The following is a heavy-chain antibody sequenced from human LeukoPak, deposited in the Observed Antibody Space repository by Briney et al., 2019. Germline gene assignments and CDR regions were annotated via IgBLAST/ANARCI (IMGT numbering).Heavy chain of an antibody. J-gene: IGHJ4*02. V-gene: IGHV3-23*01. D-gene: IGHD3-3*01. CDR1: GFTFSSYA. CDR2: ISGSGDNT. CDR3: AKDPPESKYYDFWSGYYHDY. Sequence: GGSLRLSCAASGFTFSSYAMSWVRQAPGKGLEWVSGISGSGDNTYYADSVKGRFTISRDNSKNTLYVQVNSLGTEDTAAYYCAKDPPESKYYDFWSGYYHDYWGQGTLVTVSS.